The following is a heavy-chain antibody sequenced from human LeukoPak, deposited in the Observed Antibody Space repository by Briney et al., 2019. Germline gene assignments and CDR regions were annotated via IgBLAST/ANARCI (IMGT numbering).Heavy chain of an antibody. CDR2: INPNSGGT. CDR3: ARADYGDYGYYYGMDV. Sequence: ASVKVSCKASGYTFTGYYMHWVRQAPGQGLEWMGWINPNSGGTNYAQKFQGWVTMTRDTSISTAYMELSRLRSDDTAVYYCARADYGDYGYYYGMDVWGQGTTVTVSS. V-gene: IGHV1-2*04. J-gene: IGHJ6*02. CDR1: GYTFTGYY. D-gene: IGHD4-17*01.